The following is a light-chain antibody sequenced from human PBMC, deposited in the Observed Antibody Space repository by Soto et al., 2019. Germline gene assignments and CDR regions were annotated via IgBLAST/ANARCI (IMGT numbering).Light chain of an antibody. Sequence: DIQMTQSPSTLSASVGDRVTITCRVSQSISNWLAWYQQKPGKAPKLLIYKASSLESGVPSRFSGSGSGTEFTLTISSLQPDDFATYYCQQYNTFSSWTFGQGTKVDIK. J-gene: IGKJ1*01. CDR3: QQYNTFSSWT. CDR1: QSISNW. CDR2: KAS. V-gene: IGKV1-5*03.